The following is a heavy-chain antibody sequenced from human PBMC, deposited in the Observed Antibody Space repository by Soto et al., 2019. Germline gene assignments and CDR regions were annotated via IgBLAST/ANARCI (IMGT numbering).Heavy chain of an antibody. V-gene: IGHV3-15*02. J-gene: IGHJ4*02. D-gene: IGHD2-2*01. CDR3: TTDCRKICTSSSCYPVHFDY. Sequence: DVQLVESGGALVKPGGSLRLSCAASGFTFSDAWMSWVRQAPGQGLEWVGRIKSQTDGGTAEYAAPVKGRFTISRDDSKEMVYLQMSSLKSEDTAVYYCTTDCRKICTSSSCYPVHFDYWGWGNLVTVSS. CDR2: IKSQTDGGTA. CDR1: GFTFSDAW.